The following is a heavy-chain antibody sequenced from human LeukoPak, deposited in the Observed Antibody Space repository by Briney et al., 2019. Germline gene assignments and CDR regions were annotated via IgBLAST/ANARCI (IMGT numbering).Heavy chain of an antibody. V-gene: IGHV3-7*03. CDR3: ARHPNSNWAY. Sequence: GGSLRLSGGVSGFTCRNYWMTWVGQVQGKGREWVVNINEGGNEKNDVDSVKGRFTVSRDNAQNSLYLQMNSLRVEDTAVYYCARHPNSNWAYWGQGTLVTVSS. J-gene: IGHJ4*02. D-gene: IGHD1-1*01. CDR1: GFTCRNYW. CDR2: INEGGNEK.